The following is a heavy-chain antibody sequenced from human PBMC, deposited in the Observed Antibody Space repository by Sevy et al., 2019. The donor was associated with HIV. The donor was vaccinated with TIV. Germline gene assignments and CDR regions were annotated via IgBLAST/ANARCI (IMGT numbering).Heavy chain of an antibody. CDR2: FNREDDET. CDR3: ATEATNFDFWSGYYSN. J-gene: IGHJ4*02. V-gene: IGHV1-24*01. D-gene: IGHD3-3*01. Sequence: ASVKVSCRISGYTLTTLSIYWVRQAPGKGLEWMGGFNREDDETVFAQRFQGRVTMTEDTSTDTAYMELRGLSSEDTAVYLCATEATNFDFWSGYYSNWGQGTLVTVSS. CDR1: GYTLTTLS.